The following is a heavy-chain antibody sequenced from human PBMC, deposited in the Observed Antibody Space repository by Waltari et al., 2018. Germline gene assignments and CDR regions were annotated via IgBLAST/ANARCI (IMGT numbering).Heavy chain of an antibody. J-gene: IGHJ4*02. CDR2: TSNDGTNK. Sequence: QVQLVESGGGVVQPGRSLRLSCAASGFTFNSYGRHGIRQAPGKGLEWVAGTSNDGTNKHYADSVRGRFTISRDNSKNTVYLQMNSLRTEDTAVYYCANGLCGSDCYLLFHWGQGTLVTVSS. D-gene: IGHD2-21*02. CDR1: GFTFNSYG. CDR3: ANGLCGSDCYLLFH. V-gene: IGHV3-30*18.